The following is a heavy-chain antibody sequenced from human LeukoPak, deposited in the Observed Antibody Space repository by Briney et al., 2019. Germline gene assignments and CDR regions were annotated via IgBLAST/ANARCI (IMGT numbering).Heavy chain of an antibody. Sequence: WASVKVSCKASGYTFTTYNINWVRQAPGQGLEWMGWISGYNGNTNYAQKLQGRVTMTTDTSTSTAYMELRSLKSDDTAVYYCARAMVRGVIIRSYYFDYWGQGTLVTVSS. J-gene: IGHJ4*02. CDR3: ARAMVRGVIIRSYYFDY. V-gene: IGHV1-18*01. CDR1: GYTFTTYN. D-gene: IGHD3-10*01. CDR2: ISGYNGNT.